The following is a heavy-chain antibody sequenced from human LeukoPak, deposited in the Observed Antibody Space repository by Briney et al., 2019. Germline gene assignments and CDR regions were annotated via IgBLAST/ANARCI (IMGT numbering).Heavy chain of an antibody. Sequence: SVKVSCKASGGTFSSCTISWLRQAPGQGLEWMGRIIPILGIANYAQKFQGRVTITADKSTSTAYMELSSLRSEDTAVYYCARDRKVAAATYYYYYKDVWGKGTTVTVSS. D-gene: IGHD6-13*01. CDR3: ARDRKVAAATYYYYYKDV. J-gene: IGHJ6*03. CDR1: GGTFSSCT. V-gene: IGHV1-69*04. CDR2: IIPILGIA.